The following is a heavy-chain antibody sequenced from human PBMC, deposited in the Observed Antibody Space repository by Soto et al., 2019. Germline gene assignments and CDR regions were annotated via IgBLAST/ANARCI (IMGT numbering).Heavy chain of an antibody. CDR2: INPNSGGT. CDR3: ARDAPVALGVPNSMDV. J-gene: IGHJ6*02. D-gene: IGHD3-3*02. CDR1: GYTFTGYY. Sequence: ASVKVSCKTSGYTFTGYYMHWVRQAPGQGLEWMGWINPNSGGTNYAQKFLGRVTMTRDTSISTAYMELSSLRSDDTAVYYCARDAPVALGVPNSMDVWGQGTTVTVSS. V-gene: IGHV1-2*02.